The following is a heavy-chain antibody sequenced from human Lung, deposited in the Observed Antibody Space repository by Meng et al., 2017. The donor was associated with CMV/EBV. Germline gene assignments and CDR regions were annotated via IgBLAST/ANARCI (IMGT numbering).Heavy chain of an antibody. Sequence: ASVXVSCKTSGYTFTGYGISWVRQAPGQGLEWMGWISTYNDDKTYVQKFQTRVTMTTDRSTSTAYMELRNLRSDDTAVYYCARDRVGEPTFDYWCQGTLVTVSS. J-gene: IGHJ4*01. CDR3: ARDRVGEPTFDY. D-gene: IGHD1-26*01. CDR2: ISTYNDDK. V-gene: IGHV1-18*01. CDR1: GYTFTGYG.